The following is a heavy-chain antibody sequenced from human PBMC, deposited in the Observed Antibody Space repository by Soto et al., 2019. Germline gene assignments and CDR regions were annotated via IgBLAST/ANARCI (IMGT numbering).Heavy chain of an antibody. CDR2: MNPNSGNT. J-gene: IGHJ6*02. Sequence: ASVKVSCKASGYTFTSYDINWVRQATGQGLEWMGWMNPNSGNTGYAQKFQGRVTMTRNTSISTAYMELSSLRSEDTAVYYCARVIVVVTANYGMDVWGQGTTVTVSS. D-gene: IGHD2-21*02. V-gene: IGHV1-8*01. CDR1: GYTFTSYD. CDR3: ARVIVVVTANYGMDV.